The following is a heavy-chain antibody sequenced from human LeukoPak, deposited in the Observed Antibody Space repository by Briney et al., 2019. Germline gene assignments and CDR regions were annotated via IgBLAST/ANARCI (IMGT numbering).Heavy chain of an antibody. CDR3: ARFYCSSTSCYHGWFDP. V-gene: IGHV3-21*01. CDR1: GFTFSSYS. Sequence: GGALRLSFAASGFTFSSYSMNWGRPAPGKGLEWVSSIISSSSYIYYADSVKGRFTISRDNAKNSLYLQMNSLRAEDTAVYYCARFYCSSTSCYHGWFDPWGQGTLVTVSS. CDR2: IISSSSYI. J-gene: IGHJ5*02. D-gene: IGHD2-2*01.